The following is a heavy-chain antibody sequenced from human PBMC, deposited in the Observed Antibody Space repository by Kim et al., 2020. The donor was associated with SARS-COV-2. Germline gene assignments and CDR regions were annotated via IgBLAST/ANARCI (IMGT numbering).Heavy chain of an antibody. J-gene: IGHJ4*02. CDR3: ARQGRYTYGPFDY. Sequence: GESLKISCRGSGYNFNNYWIAWVRQMPGQGLEWMGVIYPGDSKTKYSPSSQGQVTISADQSIYTAYLQWTSLKASDTAIYYCARQGRYTYGPFDYWGQGTLVSVSS. D-gene: IGHD5-18*01. CDR1: GYNFNNYW. CDR2: IYPGDSKT. V-gene: IGHV5-51*01.